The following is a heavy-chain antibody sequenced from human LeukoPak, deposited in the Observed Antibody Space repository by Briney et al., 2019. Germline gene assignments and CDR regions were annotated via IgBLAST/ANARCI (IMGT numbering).Heavy chain of an antibody. Sequence: SETLSLTCAVYGGSFSGYYWSWIRQPPGKGLEWIGEINHSGSTNYNPSLKSRVTISVDTSKNQFSLKLSSVTAADTAVYYCARAGPDHYSFDYWGQGTLVTVSS. V-gene: IGHV4-34*01. D-gene: IGHD2-15*01. CDR2: INHSGST. CDR1: GGSFSGYY. CDR3: ARAGPDHYSFDY. J-gene: IGHJ4*02.